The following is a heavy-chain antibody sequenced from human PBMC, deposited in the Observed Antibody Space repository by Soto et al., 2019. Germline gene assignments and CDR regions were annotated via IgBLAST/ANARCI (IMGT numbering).Heavy chain of an antibody. CDR3: TKLTMTAWSGWFDP. J-gene: IGHJ5*02. V-gene: IGHV3-23*01. CDR1: TFTFSTDA. D-gene: IGHD3-3*01. Sequence: EVQLLESGGGLVQPGGSLRLSCAASTFTFSTDAMSWVRQAPGKGLEWVSAISGSGGNTYYADSVKGRFTISRDNSRHTLFLKLNSLIADDTAVYYCTKLTMTAWSGWFDPWGQGTLVSVSS. CDR2: ISGSGGNT.